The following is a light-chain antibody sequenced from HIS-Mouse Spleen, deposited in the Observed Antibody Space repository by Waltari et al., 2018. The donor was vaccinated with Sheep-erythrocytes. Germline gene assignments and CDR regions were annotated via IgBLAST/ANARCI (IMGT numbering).Light chain of an antibody. Sequence: QSALTQPRSVSGSPGRSVTISCTGTSWDVGGHNYVPWYQQHPGKAPKLMIYDVSKRPSGVPDRFSGSKSGNTASLTISGLQAEDEADYYCCSYAGSYTLVFGGGTKLTVL. V-gene: IGLV2-11*01. CDR2: DVS. J-gene: IGLJ2*01. CDR1: SWDVGGHNY. CDR3: CSYAGSYTLV.